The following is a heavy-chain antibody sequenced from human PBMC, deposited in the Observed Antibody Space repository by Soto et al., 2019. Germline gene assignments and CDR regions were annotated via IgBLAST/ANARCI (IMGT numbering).Heavy chain of an antibody. Sequence: QVQLQQWGAGLLKPSETLSLTCAVYGGSFSGYYWSWIRQPPGKGLEWIGEINHSGSTNYNPSLKSRVTISVDTSKNQFSLKLSSVTAADTAVYYCARSLLWFGEHFDYWGQGTLVTVSS. CDR3: ARSLLWFGEHFDY. V-gene: IGHV4-34*01. J-gene: IGHJ4*02. CDR1: GGSFSGYY. D-gene: IGHD3-10*01. CDR2: INHSGST.